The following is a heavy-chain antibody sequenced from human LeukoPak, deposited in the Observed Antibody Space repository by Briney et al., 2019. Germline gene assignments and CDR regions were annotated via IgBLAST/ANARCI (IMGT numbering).Heavy chain of an antibody. V-gene: IGHV1-46*01. CDR2: INPSSGTT. CDR1: GYTLTSYY. D-gene: IGHD6-19*01. CDR3: ARAGGVAATATDFDY. J-gene: IGHJ4*02. Sequence: ASVKVSCKASGYTLTSYYMHWVRQAPGQGLEWMGIINPSSGTTTYAQKFQGRVTMTRDTSTSTVYMEVSSLRSEDTAVYYCARAGGVAATATDFDYWGQGTLVTVPS.